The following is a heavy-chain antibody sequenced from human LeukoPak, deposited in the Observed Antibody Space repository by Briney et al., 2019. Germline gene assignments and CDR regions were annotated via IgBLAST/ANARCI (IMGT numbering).Heavy chain of an antibody. J-gene: IGHJ4*02. CDR3: ARGYGSGSFIDY. Sequence: SETLSLTCTVSGGSISSYYWSWIRQPPGKGLEWIGYIYYSGSTNYNPSLKSRVTISVDTSKNQFSLKLSSVTAADTAVYYCARGYGSGSFIDYWGQGTLVAVSS. CDR2: IYYSGST. CDR1: GGSISSYY. D-gene: IGHD3-10*01. V-gene: IGHV4-59*01.